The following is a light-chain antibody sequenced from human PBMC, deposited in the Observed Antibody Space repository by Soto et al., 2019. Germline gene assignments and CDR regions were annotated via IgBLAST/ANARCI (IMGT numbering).Light chain of an antibody. CDR3: MQGTQFPRT. CDR2: KIS. CDR1: QSLVHSDGNTY. V-gene: IGKV2-24*01. Sequence: DIVMTQTPLSSPVTLGQPASISCRSSQSLVHSDGNTYLSWLQQRPGQPPTLLISKISNRFSGVPDRFSGSGAATDFTLKISRVEAEDVGVYYCMQGTQFPRTFGQGTKLEIK. J-gene: IGKJ2*02.